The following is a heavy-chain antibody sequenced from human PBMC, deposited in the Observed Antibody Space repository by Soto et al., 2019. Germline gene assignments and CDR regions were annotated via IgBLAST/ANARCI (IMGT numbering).Heavy chain of an antibody. J-gene: IGHJ6*02. D-gene: IGHD2-15*01. V-gene: IGHV3-21*01. CDR2: ISSVSTYI. Sequence: GGSLRLSCAASGFAFSSYSMNWVRQAPGKGLEWVSSISSVSTYIYYADSVKGRFTISRDNAKNSLYLQMNSLRAEDTAVYYCASPDSGYCSGGSCLVYGMDVWGQGTTVTVSS. CDR3: ASPDSGYCSGGSCLVYGMDV. CDR1: GFAFSSYS.